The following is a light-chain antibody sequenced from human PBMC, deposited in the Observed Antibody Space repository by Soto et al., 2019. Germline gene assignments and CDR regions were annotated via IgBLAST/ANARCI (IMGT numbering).Light chain of an antibody. Sequence: DIQMTQSPSTLSASVGDRVTITCRASQSISSWLAWYQQKPGKAPKLLIFDASSLESGVPSRFSGSGSGTEFSLTISSLRPDDFVTYYCQQYNSFSPTFGQGTKLEI. CDR2: DAS. V-gene: IGKV1-5*01. CDR1: QSISSW. CDR3: QQYNSFSPT. J-gene: IGKJ2*01.